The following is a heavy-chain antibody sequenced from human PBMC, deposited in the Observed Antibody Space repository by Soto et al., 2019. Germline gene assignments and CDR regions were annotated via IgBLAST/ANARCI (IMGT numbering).Heavy chain of an antibody. D-gene: IGHD2-15*01. CDR3: ATKRGGYPWY. CDR2: IYYSGST. CDR1: GGSISSTRYY. V-gene: IGHV4-39*07. Sequence: SETLSLTCTVSGGSISSTRYYWGWIRQPPGKGLEWIGSIYYSGSTNYNPSLKSRVTISVDKSKNQFSLKLSSVTAADTAVYYCATKRGGYPWYWGQGTLVIVSS. J-gene: IGHJ4*02.